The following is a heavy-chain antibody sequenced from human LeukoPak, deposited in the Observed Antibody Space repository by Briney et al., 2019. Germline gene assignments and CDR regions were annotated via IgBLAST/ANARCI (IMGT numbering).Heavy chain of an antibody. CDR1: GITFSASG. V-gene: IGHV3-33*01. CDR2: IWYDGSNK. CDR3: ARDGPGTDDYGDY. D-gene: IGHD1-14*01. J-gene: IGHJ4*02. Sequence: GGSLRLSCAASGITFSASGMHWVRQAPGKGLEWVAVIWYDGSNKYYADSVKGRFTISRDNSKNTLYLQMNSLRAEDTAVYYCARDGPGTDDYGDYWGQGTLVTVSS.